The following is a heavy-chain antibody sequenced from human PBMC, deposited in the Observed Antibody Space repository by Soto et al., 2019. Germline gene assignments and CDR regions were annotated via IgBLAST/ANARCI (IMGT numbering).Heavy chain of an antibody. J-gene: IGHJ4*02. CDR1: GFTFSNYW. D-gene: IGHD2-15*01. Sequence: GGSLRLSCAASGFTFSNYWMTWVRQAPGKGLEWVANIKEDGSEKHYVDSVRGRFTISRDNAKNSLYLQMNSLRVEDTAVYFCSRDVVVGAKALNYWGQGALVTVSS. CDR2: IKEDGSEK. V-gene: IGHV3-7*01. CDR3: SRDVVVGAKALNY.